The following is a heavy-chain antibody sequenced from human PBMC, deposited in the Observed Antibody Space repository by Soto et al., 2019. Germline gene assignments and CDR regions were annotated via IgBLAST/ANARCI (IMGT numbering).Heavy chain of an antibody. Sequence: PSETLSLTCAVYGGSFSGYYWSWIRQPPGKGLEWIGEINHSGSTNYNPSLKSRVTISVDTSKNQFSLKLSSVTAADTAVYYCARAKGVDIVATIKYGMDVWGQGNTVTVSS. CDR3: ARAKGVDIVATIKYGMDV. V-gene: IGHV4-34*01. J-gene: IGHJ6*02. CDR1: GGSFSGYY. CDR2: INHSGST. D-gene: IGHD5-12*01.